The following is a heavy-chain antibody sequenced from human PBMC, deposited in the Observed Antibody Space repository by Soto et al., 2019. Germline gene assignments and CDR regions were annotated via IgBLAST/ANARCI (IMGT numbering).Heavy chain of an antibody. Sequence: SETLSLTCTVSGGSISSSSYYWGWIRQPPGKGLEWTGSIFYSGSAYYNPSLKSRVTISVDTSKNQFSLKLSSVTAADTAVYYCACIFSGGCSYGFYYYGKDVWGQGTTVTVSS. CDR1: GGSISSSSYY. J-gene: IGHJ6*02. D-gene: IGHD5-18*01. V-gene: IGHV4-39*01. CDR3: ACIFSGGCSYGFYYYGKDV. CDR2: IFYSGSA.